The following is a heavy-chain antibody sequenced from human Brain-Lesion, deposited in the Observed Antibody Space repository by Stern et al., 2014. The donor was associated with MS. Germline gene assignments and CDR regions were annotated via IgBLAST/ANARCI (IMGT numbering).Heavy chain of an antibody. V-gene: IGHV1-2*02. CDR3: ARDQRGITIFGVVTDYYYLGMDV. J-gene: IGHJ6*02. CDR1: GYIFTGYY. CDR2: INPNTGGT. D-gene: IGHD3-3*01. Sequence: AQLVESAAEVKKPGASVKVSCKTSGYIFTGYYIHWVRQAPGQGLEWMAWINPNTGGTTHAQKVKGRATISRDTSISPAYVEMSSLTSDDTAVYYCARDQRGITIFGVVTDYYYLGMDVWGQGTTVTVSS.